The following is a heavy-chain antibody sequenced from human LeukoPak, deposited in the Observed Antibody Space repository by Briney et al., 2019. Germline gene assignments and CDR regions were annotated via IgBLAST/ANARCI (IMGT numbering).Heavy chain of an antibody. CDR1: GGSLNDYY. CDR3: ATSTTATRYFDY. CDR2: IYTSGST. J-gene: IGHJ4*02. Sequence: PSETLSLTCTVSGGSLNDYYWSWVRQPAGKGLEWIGRIYTSGSTNYNPSLNSRVSMSLDTSKNPFSLKLSSVTAADTAVYFCATSTTATRYFDYWGQGTLVTVSS. V-gene: IGHV4-4*07. D-gene: IGHD1-1*01.